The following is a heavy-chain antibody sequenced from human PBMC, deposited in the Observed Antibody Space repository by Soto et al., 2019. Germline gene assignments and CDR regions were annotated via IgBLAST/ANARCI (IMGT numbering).Heavy chain of an antibody. Sequence: GGSLRLSCAASGFTFSSYAMHWVRQAPGKGLEWVAVISYDGSNKYYADSVKGRFTISRDNSKNTLYLQMNSLRAEDTAVYYCARTRSSGWLGKYGMDVWGQGTTVTVSS. CDR2: ISYDGSNK. D-gene: IGHD6-19*01. CDR3: ARTRSSGWLGKYGMDV. V-gene: IGHV3-30-3*01. CDR1: GFTFSSYA. J-gene: IGHJ6*02.